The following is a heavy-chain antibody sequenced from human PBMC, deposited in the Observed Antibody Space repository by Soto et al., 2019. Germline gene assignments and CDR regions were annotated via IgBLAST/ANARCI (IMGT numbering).Heavy chain of an antibody. CDR2: INPSGGST. CDR1: GYTFTSYY. V-gene: IGHV1-46*01. J-gene: IGHJ3*02. Sequence: ASVKVSCKASGYTFTSYYMHWVRQAPGQGLEWMGIINPSGGSTSYAQKFQGRVTMTRNTSTSTAYMELSSLRSEDTAVYYCARSASDIVVVVAANRDDAFGIWGQGTMVTVSS. D-gene: IGHD2-15*01. CDR3: ARSASDIVVVVAANRDDAFGI.